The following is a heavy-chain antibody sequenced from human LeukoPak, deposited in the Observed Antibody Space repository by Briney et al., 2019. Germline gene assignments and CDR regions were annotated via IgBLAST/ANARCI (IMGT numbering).Heavy chain of an antibody. D-gene: IGHD6-19*01. J-gene: IGHJ4*02. CDR2: IYHSGST. CDR3: ARVGLAVADY. Sequence: SETLSLTCAVSGYSISSGYYWGWIPQPPGKGLEWIGSIYHSGSTYYNPSLKSRVTISVDTSKNQFSLKLSSVTAADTAVYYCARVGLAVADYWGQGTLVTVSS. V-gene: IGHV4-38-2*01. CDR1: GYSISSGYY.